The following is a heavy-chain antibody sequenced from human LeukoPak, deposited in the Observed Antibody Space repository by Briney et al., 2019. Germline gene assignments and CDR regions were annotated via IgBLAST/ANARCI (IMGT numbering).Heavy chain of an antibody. V-gene: IGHV3-74*01. CDR2: INSDGSST. CDR1: GFTFSSYW. J-gene: IGHJ4*02. Sequence: PGGSLRLSCAASGFTFSSYWMHWVRQAPGKGLVWVSRINSDGSSTSYADSVKGRFTISRDNSKNTLYLQMNSLRAEDTAVYYCAKDQLGGGLRYGSGRSDYWGQGTLVTVSS. D-gene: IGHD3-10*01. CDR3: AKDQLGGGLRYGSGRSDY.